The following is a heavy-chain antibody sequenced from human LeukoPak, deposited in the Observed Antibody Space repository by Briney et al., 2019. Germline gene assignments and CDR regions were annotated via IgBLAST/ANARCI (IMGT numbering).Heavy chain of an antibody. CDR3: ARGSSNYWSSGMDV. J-gene: IGHJ6*02. Sequence: HPGRSLRLSCAASGFTFSSYGMHWVRQAPGKGLEWVAVISYDGSNKYYADSVKGRFTISRDNSKNTLYLQMNSLRAEDTAVYYCARGSSNYWSSGMDVWGQGTTVTVSS. CDR1: GFTFSSYG. V-gene: IGHV3-30*03. D-gene: IGHD4-4*01. CDR2: ISYDGSNK.